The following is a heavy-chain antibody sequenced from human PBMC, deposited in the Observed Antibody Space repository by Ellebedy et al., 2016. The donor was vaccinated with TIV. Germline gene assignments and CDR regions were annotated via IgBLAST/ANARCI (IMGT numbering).Heavy chain of an antibody. CDR2: ITGSVGRT. Sequence: GGSLRLSXAASGFTFSRYVLSWVRQAPGKGLEWVSAITGSVGRTWYAASVKGRFTISRDSSKNVLYMEMNNLRAEDTAVYYCARDRRFPDDVFDIWGQGTMVTVSS. V-gene: IGHV3-23*01. J-gene: IGHJ3*02. D-gene: IGHD3-10*01. CDR1: GFTFSRYV. CDR3: ARDRRFPDDVFDI.